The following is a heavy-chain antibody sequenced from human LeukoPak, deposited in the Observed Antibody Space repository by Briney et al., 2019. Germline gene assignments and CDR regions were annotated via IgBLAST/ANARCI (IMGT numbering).Heavy chain of an antibody. CDR1: GFTFTSYG. D-gene: IGHD5-24*01. J-gene: IGHJ4*02. Sequence: GGSLRLSCAASGFTFTSYGMNWVRQAPGKGLEWVAFIRYDGSKKYSADSVKGRFTISRDNAKSTLYLQMNSLRAEDTAVYYCARETRVRWTDYWGQGTLVTVSS. CDR2: IRYDGSKK. CDR3: ARETRVRWTDY. V-gene: IGHV3-30*02.